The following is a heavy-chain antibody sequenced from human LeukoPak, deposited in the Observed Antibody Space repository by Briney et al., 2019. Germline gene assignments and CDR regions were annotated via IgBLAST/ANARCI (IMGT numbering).Heavy chain of an antibody. CDR1: GYTFTSYY. J-gene: IGHJ3*02. D-gene: IGHD5-24*01. CDR2: IKPGGDNT. Sequence: ASVKVSCKASGYTFTSYYMHWVRQAPGQRLEWMGLIKPGGDNTNYAQNFQGRVTMTSDTSARTVYMELSSLRSEDTAIYYCARIRDGYNDAYDIWGQGTVVTVPS. CDR3: ARIRDGYNDAYDI. V-gene: IGHV1-46*01.